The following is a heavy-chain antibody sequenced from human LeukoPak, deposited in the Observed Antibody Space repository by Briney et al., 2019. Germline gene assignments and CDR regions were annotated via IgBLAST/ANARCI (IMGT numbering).Heavy chain of an antibody. CDR2: ISGDGGST. CDR1: GFTFYDYA. Sequence: GGSLRLSCAASGFTFYDYAMHWGREAPGKGRGWVSLISGDGGSTYYVDSVKGRFTISRDNSKNSLYLQMNSLRTEDTALYYCAKDLYGDLPLGPFDYWGQGTLVTVSS. J-gene: IGHJ4*02. D-gene: IGHD4-17*01. CDR3: AKDLYGDLPLGPFDY. V-gene: IGHV3-43*02.